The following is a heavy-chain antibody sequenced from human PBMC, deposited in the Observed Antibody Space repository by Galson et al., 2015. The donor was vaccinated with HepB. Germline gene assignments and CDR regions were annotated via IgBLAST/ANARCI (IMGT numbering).Heavy chain of an antibody. CDR2: IKYDGGTK. J-gene: IGHJ4*02. V-gene: IGHV3-33*05. Sequence: SLRLSCAVSGFTFKSYGMHWVRQAPGKGLEWVAVIKYDGGTKYYADSVNGRATISRDNSRSMLYLQISSLRAEDTAVYYCVRGHYYDIRGSYYDNTFFDYWGRGAQVTVAS. CDR3: VRGHYYDIRGSYYDNTFFDY. D-gene: IGHD3-22*01. CDR1: GFTFKSYG.